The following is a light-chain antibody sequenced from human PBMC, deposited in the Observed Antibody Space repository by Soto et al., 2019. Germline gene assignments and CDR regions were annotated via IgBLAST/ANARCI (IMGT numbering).Light chain of an antibody. CDR2: SAS. CDR1: QNIRTY. V-gene: IGKV1-39*01. CDR3: QQGHSTPYT. Sequence: DIQMTQSPYSLSASVGDSVTITCRASQNIRTYLNWYQQKPGRAPKLLIHSASALPSGVPSRFSGSGSGTEFTLTMSGLQPEDFATYYCQQGHSTPYTVGQGTKLDNK. J-gene: IGKJ2*01.